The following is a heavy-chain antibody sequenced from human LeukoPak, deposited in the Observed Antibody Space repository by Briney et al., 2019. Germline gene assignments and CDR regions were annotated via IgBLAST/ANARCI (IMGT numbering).Heavy chain of an antibody. J-gene: IGHJ5*02. V-gene: IGHV1-2*02. CDR1: GYTFTGYY. CDR3: ARDPAGPNGWFDP. Sequence: GASVKVSCKASGYTFTGYYMHWVRQAPGQGLEWMGWINPNTGGTNYAQKFQGRVTMTRDTSISTAYVEVSSLRSDDTAVYYCARDPAGPNGWFDPWGQGTLVTVSS. CDR2: INPNTGGT. D-gene: IGHD1-1*01.